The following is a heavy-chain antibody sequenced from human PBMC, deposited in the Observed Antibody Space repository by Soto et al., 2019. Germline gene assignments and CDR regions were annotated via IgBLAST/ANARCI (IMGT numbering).Heavy chain of an antibody. J-gene: IGHJ5*02. CDR2: ISSSSSTI. CDR3: ARDRRCISTSCLPS. Sequence: EVQLVESGGDLVQPGGSLRLSCAASGFSFSDYSINWVRQAPGKGLEWVSYISSSSSTIYYADSVKGRFTISRDNAKNSLYLQMNSLRAEDTAVYYCARDRRCISTSCLPSWGQGTLVTVSS. D-gene: IGHD2-2*01. CDR1: GFSFSDYS. V-gene: IGHV3-48*01.